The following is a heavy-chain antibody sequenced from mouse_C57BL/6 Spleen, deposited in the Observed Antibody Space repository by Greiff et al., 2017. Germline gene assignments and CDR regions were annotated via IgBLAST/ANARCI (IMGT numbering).Heavy chain of an antibody. Sequence: VQLQQSGPELVKPGASVQMSCKASGYTFTGYNMHWVKQSHGKSLEWIGYINPNNGGTSYNQTFTGKATLTVNKSSSTAYMELRSLTSEDSAVYYCARSAAQAAWFAYWGQGTLVTVSA. J-gene: IGHJ3*01. CDR3: ARSAAQAAWFAY. CDR1: GYTFTGYN. CDR2: INPNNGGT. V-gene: IGHV1-22*01. D-gene: IGHD3-2*02.